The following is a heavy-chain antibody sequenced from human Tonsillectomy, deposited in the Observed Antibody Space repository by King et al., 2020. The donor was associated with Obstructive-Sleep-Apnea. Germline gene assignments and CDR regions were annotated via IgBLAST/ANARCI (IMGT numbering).Heavy chain of an antibody. CDR3: ARQLVLDAFDI. J-gene: IGHJ3*02. D-gene: IGHD6-13*01. Sequence: VQLQESGPGLVKPSGTLSLTCAVSGGSISSSHWWRWVRQPPGKGLEWIGEIYHSGSPNYNPSLKSRVTISVDKSNNQFSLKLSSVTAADTAVYYCARQLVLDAFDIWGQGTMVTVSS. CDR2: IYHSGSP. CDR1: GGSISSSHW. V-gene: IGHV4-4*02.